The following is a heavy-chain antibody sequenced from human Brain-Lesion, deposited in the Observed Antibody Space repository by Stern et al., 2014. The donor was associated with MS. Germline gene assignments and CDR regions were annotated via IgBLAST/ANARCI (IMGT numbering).Heavy chain of an antibody. V-gene: IGHV3-7*01. CDR3: ARVYNTIYGIVTQRGSGMDV. CDR1: GFTFGNYW. D-gene: IGHD3-3*01. Sequence: EAQLVESGGGLVQPGGSLTISCTAAGFTFGNYWMTWVRQAPGTGLEWGANIKEDGTEKNYVDSVKGRFTISRDNARNSLYLQMNSLRVEDTALYYCARVYNTIYGIVTQRGSGMDVWGQGTTVIVSS. J-gene: IGHJ6*02. CDR2: IKEDGTEK.